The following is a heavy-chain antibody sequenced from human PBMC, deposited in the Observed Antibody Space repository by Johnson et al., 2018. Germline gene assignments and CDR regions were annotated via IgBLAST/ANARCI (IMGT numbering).Heavy chain of an antibody. J-gene: IGHJ1*01. CDR3: AKAPVGWLGEGAEYFHH. V-gene: IGHV3-9*01. CDR1: GFTFDDYA. D-gene: IGHD3-3*01. CDR2: ISWQRGSI. Sequence: VQLVESGGGLVQPGRSRRLSCAASGFTFDDYAMHWVRQAPGKGVEGVSGISWQRGSIGYADAVGGRFTISRDNAKNSLYPQMNSLRPEDTALYYCAKAPVGWLGEGAEYFHHWGQGSLVTVSA.